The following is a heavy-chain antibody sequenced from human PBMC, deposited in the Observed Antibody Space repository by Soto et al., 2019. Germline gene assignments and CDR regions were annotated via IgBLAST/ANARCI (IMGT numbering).Heavy chain of an antibody. CDR1: GYTFTGYY. D-gene: IGHD2-2*01. Sequence: ASVKVSCKTSGYTFTGYYMHWVRQAPGQGLEWMGWINPNSGGTNYAQKFQGWVTMTSNTAISTAYMELSRLRSDDTAVYYCARDTSNYFDYWGQGALVTVSS. V-gene: IGHV1-2*04. CDR3: ARDTSNYFDY. J-gene: IGHJ4*02. CDR2: INPNSGGT.